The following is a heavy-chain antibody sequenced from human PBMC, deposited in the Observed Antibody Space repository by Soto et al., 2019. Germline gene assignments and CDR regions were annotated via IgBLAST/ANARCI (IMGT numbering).Heavy chain of an antibody. Sequence: QVHLVESGGGVVQPGRSLRLSCAASGFTFSSHGMHWLRQAPGKGLEWVTVISHDGYNEYYADSVKGRFTISRDNSKNTLYLQMNSLRAEDTAVYYCAKERMEQYQLLPFFDYWGQGTLVTVSS. CDR1: GFTFSSHG. J-gene: IGHJ4*02. CDR3: AKERMEQYQLLPFFDY. V-gene: IGHV3-30*18. D-gene: IGHD2-2*01. CDR2: ISHDGYNE.